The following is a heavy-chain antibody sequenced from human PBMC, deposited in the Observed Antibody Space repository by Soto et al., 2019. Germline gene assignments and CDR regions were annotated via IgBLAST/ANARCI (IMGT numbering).Heavy chain of an antibody. Sequence: ASVKVSCKASGFSSTTYAFSWVRRAPGQGLEWMGLISADSGEPRYAQKFQGRVAMTTDTSTRTAYMELMGLTSDDTAVYYCGVSAGLDFWGQGTRVTVSS. D-gene: IGHD6-13*01. CDR3: GVSAGLDF. V-gene: IGHV1-18*01. J-gene: IGHJ4*02. CDR1: GFSSTTYA. CDR2: ISADSGEP.